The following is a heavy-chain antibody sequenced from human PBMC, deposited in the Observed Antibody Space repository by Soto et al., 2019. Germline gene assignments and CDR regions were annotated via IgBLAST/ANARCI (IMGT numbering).Heavy chain of an antibody. J-gene: IGHJ4*02. CDR1: GFTFSYYY. D-gene: IGHD1-26*01. CDR2: ISSSSSYT. V-gene: IGHV3-11*06. CDR3: ARQFSGSYPVDY. Sequence: GGSLRLSCAASGFTFSYYYMGWIRQAPGKGLEWVSYISSSSSYTNYADSVKGRFTISRDNAKNSLYLQMNSLRAEDTAVYYCARQFSGSYPVDYWGQGTLVTVSS.